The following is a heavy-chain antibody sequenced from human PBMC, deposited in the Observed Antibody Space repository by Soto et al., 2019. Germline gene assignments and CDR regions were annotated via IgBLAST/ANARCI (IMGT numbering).Heavy chain of an antibody. CDR1: GGSISGYY. Sequence: PSETLSLTCTVSGGSISGYYWSWIRQPPGKGLEWIGEINHSGSTNYNPSLKSRVTISVDTSKNQFSLKLSSVTAADTAVYYCARVSGIYYYGMDVWGQGTTVTSP. V-gene: IGHV4-34*01. CDR2: INHSGST. D-gene: IGHD3-10*01. J-gene: IGHJ6*02. CDR3: ARVSGIYYYGMDV.